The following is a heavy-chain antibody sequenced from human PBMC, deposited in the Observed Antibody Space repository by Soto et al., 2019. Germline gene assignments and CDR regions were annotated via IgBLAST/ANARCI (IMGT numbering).Heavy chain of an antibody. Sequence: SETLSLTCTVSGDSITGYYWGWIRQPPGKGLEWIGSIYYSGSTYYNPSLKSRVTISVDTSKNQFSLKLSSVTAADTAVYYCARLGYFDWFRPSYFDYWGQGTLVTVSS. CDR2: IYYSGST. CDR3: ARLGYFDWFRPSYFDY. V-gene: IGHV4-39*01. D-gene: IGHD3-9*01. CDR1: GDSITGYY. J-gene: IGHJ4*02.